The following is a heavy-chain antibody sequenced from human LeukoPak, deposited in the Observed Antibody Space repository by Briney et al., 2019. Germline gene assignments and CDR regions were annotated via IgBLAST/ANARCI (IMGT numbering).Heavy chain of an antibody. Sequence: GASVKVSCKASGYTFTSYGISWMRQAPGQGLEWMGWINAYNGNTNYAQKLQGRVTMPTDTSTSTAYMELRSLRSDDTAVYYCARDRGRGSGSYFKFPLAYWGQGTLVTVSS. J-gene: IGHJ4*02. CDR3: ARDRGRGSGSYFKFPLAY. CDR1: GYTFTSYG. CDR2: INAYNGNT. V-gene: IGHV1-18*01. D-gene: IGHD3-10*01.